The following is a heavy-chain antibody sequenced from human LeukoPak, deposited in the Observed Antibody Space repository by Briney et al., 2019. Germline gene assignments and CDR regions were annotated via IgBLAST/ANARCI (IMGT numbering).Heavy chain of an antibody. V-gene: IGHV3-23*01. D-gene: IGHD3-22*01. Sequence: GGSLRLSCAASRFTFSTYAVSWVRQAAGKGLEWVSSISGSGGSTYHADSVKGRFTIYRDNSKKTLYLQMNSLRAEDTAVYYCAKGVNHYDTSGYYPYYFDYWGQGTLVTVSS. CDR2: ISGSGGST. CDR3: AKGVNHYDTSGYYPYYFDY. J-gene: IGHJ4*02. CDR1: RFTFSTYA.